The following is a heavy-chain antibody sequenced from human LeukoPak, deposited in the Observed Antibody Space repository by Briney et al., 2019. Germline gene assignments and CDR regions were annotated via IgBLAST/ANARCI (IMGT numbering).Heavy chain of an antibody. D-gene: IGHD2-15*01. Sequence: PSETLSLTCAVYGGSFSGYYWSWIRQPPGKGLEWIGEINHSGSNNYNPYLKTRVTISVDTSKNQFSLKLSSVTAADTAVYYCARASYCSGGSCSYYYYYYMDVWGKGTTVTVSS. J-gene: IGHJ6*03. CDR1: GGSFSGYY. CDR3: ARASYCSGGSCSYYYYYYMDV. CDR2: INHSGSN. V-gene: IGHV4-34*01.